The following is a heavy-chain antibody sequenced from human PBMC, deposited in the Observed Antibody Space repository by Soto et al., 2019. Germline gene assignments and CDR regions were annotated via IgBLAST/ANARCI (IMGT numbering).Heavy chain of an antibody. J-gene: IGHJ4*02. CDR3: GSRSLPPACVVY. CDR2: IFSDGNT. D-gene: IGHD2-15*01. CDR1: GFTVSTNY. V-gene: IGHV3-66*01. Sequence: EVQLMESGGGLVQPGGSLRLSCAASGFTVSTNYMNWVRQAPGKGLEWVSVIFSDGNTYYADSVKGRFTISRDNSKNTAYFPMNSVRDEDTGVYFCGSRSLPPACVVYWGQGTLVTVSS.